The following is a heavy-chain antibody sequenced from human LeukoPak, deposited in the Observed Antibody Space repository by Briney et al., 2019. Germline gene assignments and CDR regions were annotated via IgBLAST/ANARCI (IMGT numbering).Heavy chain of an antibody. CDR2: ISSSSTI. CDR1: GFTFSSYG. J-gene: IGHJ5*02. V-gene: IGHV3-48*01. CDR3: ARSLVVGATYPYH. D-gene: IGHD1-26*01. Sequence: GGSLTLSCAASGFTFSSYGMTWVRQAPGKGLEWVSYISSSSTIYYADSVKGRFTISRDNAKNSLYLQLNSLRAEDTAVYYCARSLVVGATYPYHWGQGTPVTVSS.